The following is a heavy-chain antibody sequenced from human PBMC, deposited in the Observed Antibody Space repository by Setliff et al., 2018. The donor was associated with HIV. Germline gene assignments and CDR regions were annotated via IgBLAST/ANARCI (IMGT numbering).Heavy chain of an antibody. Sequence: GASVKVSCKASGYTFTSSDIYWVRQATGQGLEWMGCVNPKSGNTGYAQKFQGRVIMTRDTSISTVYMELRSLRSEDTAVYYCARGAWYTSGWHSSRYMDVWGKGTTVTVSS. CDR3: ARGAWYTSGWHSSRYMDV. CDR1: GYTFTSSD. V-gene: IGHV1-8*02. D-gene: IGHD6-25*01. J-gene: IGHJ6*03. CDR2: VNPKSGNT.